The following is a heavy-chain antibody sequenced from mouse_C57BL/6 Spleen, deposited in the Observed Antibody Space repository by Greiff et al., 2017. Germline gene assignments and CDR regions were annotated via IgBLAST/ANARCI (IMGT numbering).Heavy chain of an antibody. CDR3: TRSLTGYYFDC. V-gene: IGHV1-15*01. CDR1: GYTFTDYE. Sequence: QVQLQQSGAELVRPGASVTLSCKASGYTFTDYEMHWVKQTPVHGLEWIGAIDPETGGTAYNQKFKGKAILTADKSSSTAYIELRSLTSEGSAVYYCTRSLTGYYFDCWGQGTTLSVSS. CDR2: IDPETGGT. J-gene: IGHJ2*01. D-gene: IGHD4-1*01.